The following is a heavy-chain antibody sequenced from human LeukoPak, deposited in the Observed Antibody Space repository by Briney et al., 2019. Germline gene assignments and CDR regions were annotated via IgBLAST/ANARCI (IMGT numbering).Heavy chain of an antibody. CDR2: IYYSGST. Sequence: SETLSLTCTVSGGSISSSSYYWGWLRQPPGTGLEWIGSIYYSGSTYYNPSLKSRVTISVDTSKNQFSLKLSSVTAADTAVYYCSRFLEWLYYGMDVWGQGTTVTVSS. CDR1: GGSISSSSYY. V-gene: IGHV4-39*01. CDR3: SRFLEWLYYGMDV. D-gene: IGHD3-3*01. J-gene: IGHJ6*02.